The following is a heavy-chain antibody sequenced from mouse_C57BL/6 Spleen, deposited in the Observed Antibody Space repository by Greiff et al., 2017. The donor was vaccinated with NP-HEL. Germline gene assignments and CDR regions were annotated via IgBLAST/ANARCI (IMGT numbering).Heavy chain of an antibody. CDR2: INPNNGGT. V-gene: IGHV1-18*01. J-gene: IGHJ4*01. D-gene: IGHD2-4*01. Sequence: VQLKQSGPELVKPGASVKIPCKASGYTFTDYNMDWVKQSHGKSLEWIGDINPNNGGTIYNQKFKGKATLTVDKSSSTAYMELRSLTSEDTAVYYCARSDYDDGYYAMDYWGQGISVTVSS. CDR3: ARSDYDDGYYAMDY. CDR1: GYTFTDYN.